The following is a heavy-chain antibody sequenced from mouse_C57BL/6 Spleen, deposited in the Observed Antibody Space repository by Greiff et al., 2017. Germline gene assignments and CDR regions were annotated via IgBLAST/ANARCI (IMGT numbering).Heavy chain of an antibody. CDR3: ARVVRGYGFDY. CDR1: GYTFTSYW. D-gene: IGHD2-2*01. V-gene: IGHV1-69*01. CDR2: IDPSDSYT. Sequence: QVQLQQPGAELVMPGASVKLSCKASGYTFTSYWMHWVKQRPGQGLEWIGEIDPSDSYTNYNQKFKGKSTLTVDKSSSTAYMQLSRLTSEDSAVYYCARVVRGYGFDYWGQGTTLTVSS. J-gene: IGHJ2*01.